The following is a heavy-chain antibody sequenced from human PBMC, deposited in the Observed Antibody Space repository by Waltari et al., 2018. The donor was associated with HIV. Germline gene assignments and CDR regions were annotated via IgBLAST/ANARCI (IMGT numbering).Heavy chain of an antibody. CDR2: ISGSGGST. J-gene: IGHJ4*02. CDR3: AAGTTVVTGWYYFDY. V-gene: IGHV3-23*01. D-gene: IGHD4-17*01. CDR1: GFTFSSYA. Sequence: EVQLLESGGGLVQPGGSLRLSCAASGFTFSSYAMSWVRQAPGKGLEWVSAISGSGGSTYDADSVKGRFTISRDNSKNTLYLQMNSLRAEDTAVYYCAAGTTVVTGWYYFDYWGQGTLVTVSS.